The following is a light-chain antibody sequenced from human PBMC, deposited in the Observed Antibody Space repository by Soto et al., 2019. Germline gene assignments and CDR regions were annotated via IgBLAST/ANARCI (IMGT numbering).Light chain of an antibody. J-gene: IGKJ1*01. V-gene: IGKV3-15*01. CDR2: DAS. CDR1: QSVNKN. CDR3: QQYTDWPPWT. Sequence: IVMTLSPATMSVTPGERATLSCRASQSVNKNVAWYQQKPGQGPRLVIYDASTRACGIPARFSGSGSWTDFTLTINNLQSEDFAVYYCQQYTDWPPWTFGHGTKVDI.